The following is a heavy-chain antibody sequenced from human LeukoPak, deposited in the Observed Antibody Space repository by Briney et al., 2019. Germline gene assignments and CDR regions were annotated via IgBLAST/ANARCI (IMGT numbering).Heavy chain of an antibody. J-gene: IGHJ4*02. CDR2: ICYDGNKK. CDR3: AKSAAPYFCSGDGCYYFDY. CDR1: GFTFSNYG. D-gene: IGHD2-15*01. V-gene: IGHV3-33*06. Sequence: GGSLRLSCAVSGFTFSNYGMQWVSHAPGKGLEWVAVICYDGNKKFYADSVKGRFTISRDNSKNTLFLQISSLRAEDTAIYFCAKSAAPYFCSGDGCYYFDYWGQGTLVTVSS.